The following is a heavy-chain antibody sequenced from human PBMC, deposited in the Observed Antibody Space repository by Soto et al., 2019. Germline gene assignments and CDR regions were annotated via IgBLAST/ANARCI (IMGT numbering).Heavy chain of an antibody. Sequence: VQLVESGGGLVKPGGSLRLSCAASGFIFSDYYMTWIRQAPGKGLEWISDISSGGGTSYFADSVRGRFTISRDNANNSLYLQMNNLRSDDTAIYYCARRLTGRTTGEWFDPWGQGTLVTVSS. V-gene: IGHV3-11*01. CDR3: ARRLTGRTTGEWFDP. CDR2: ISSGGGTS. CDR1: GFIFSDYY. D-gene: IGHD1-20*01. J-gene: IGHJ5*02.